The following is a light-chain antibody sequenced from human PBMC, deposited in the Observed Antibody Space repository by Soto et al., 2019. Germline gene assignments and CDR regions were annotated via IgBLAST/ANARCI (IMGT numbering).Light chain of an antibody. CDR1: QSVFDSSNNKNY. Sequence: DIVMTQSPDSLAVSLGERATINCKSSQSVFDSSNNKNYLAWYHQKPGQPPRLLISWASTRESGVPDRFSGSGSGTDFTLTISSLQAEDVAVYHCQHYFNIPYTFGQGTKLEIK. J-gene: IGKJ2*01. V-gene: IGKV4-1*01. CDR3: QHYFNIPYT. CDR2: WAS.